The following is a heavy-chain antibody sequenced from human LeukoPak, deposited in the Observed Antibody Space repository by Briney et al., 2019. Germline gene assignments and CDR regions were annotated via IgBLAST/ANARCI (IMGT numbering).Heavy chain of an antibody. Sequence: ASVKVSCKASGGTFSSYAISWVRQAPGQGLEWMGWINPNSGGTNYAQKFQGRVTMTSDTSISTAYMELSRLRSDDTAVYYCARLGQLGYCASTSCYTDYWGQGTLVTVSS. J-gene: IGHJ4*02. CDR3: ARLGQLGYCASTSCYTDY. CDR1: GGTFSSYA. CDR2: INPNSGGT. V-gene: IGHV1-2*02. D-gene: IGHD2-2*02.